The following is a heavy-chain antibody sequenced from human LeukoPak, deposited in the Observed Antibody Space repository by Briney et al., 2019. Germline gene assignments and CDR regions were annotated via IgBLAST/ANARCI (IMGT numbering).Heavy chain of an antibody. V-gene: IGHV4-34*01. D-gene: IGHD3-3*01. CDR1: GGSFSGYY. CDR2: INHSGST. CDR3: ARVQYYDFWSGSQTGGEYFQH. J-gene: IGHJ1*01. Sequence: PSETLSLTCAVYGGSFSGYYWSWIRQPPGKGLEWIGEINHSGSTNYNPSLKSRVTISVDTSKNQFSLKLSSVTAEDTAVYYCARVQYYDFWSGSQTGGEYFQHWGQGTLVTVSS.